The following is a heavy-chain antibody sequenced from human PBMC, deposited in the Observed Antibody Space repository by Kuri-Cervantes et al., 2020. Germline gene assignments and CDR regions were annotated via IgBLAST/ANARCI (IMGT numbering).Heavy chain of an antibody. CDR1: GGSSSGYY. CDR2: INHSGST. CDR3: ARGVKDSSSWHAVAPAGYYFDY. V-gene: IGHV4-34*01. D-gene: IGHD6-13*01. Sequence: SETLSLTCAVYGGSSSGYYWSWIRQPPGKGLEWIGEINHSGSTNYNPSLKSRVTMSVDTSKNQLSLKLSSVTAADTAVYYCARGVKDSSSWHAVAPAGYYFDYWGQGTLVTVSS. J-gene: IGHJ4*02.